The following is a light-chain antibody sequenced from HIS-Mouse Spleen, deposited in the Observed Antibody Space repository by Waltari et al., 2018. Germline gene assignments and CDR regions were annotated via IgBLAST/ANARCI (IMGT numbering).Light chain of an antibody. CDR1: QSVSSY. J-gene: IGKJ4*01. CDR2: DAS. CDR3: QQRSNWHLT. V-gene: IGKV3-11*01. Sequence: VLTQSPATLSLSPGERPTLSCRASQSVSSYLAWYQQKPGQAPRLLIYDASNRATGIPARFSGSGSGTDFTLTISSLEPEDFAVYYCQQRSNWHLTFGGGTKVEIK.